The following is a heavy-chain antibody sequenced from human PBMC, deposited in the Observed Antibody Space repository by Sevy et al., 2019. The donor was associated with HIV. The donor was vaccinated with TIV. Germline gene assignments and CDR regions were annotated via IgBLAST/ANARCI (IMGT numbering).Heavy chain of an antibody. J-gene: IGHJ6*02. Sequence: GGSLRLSCTASGFAFSDYYMAWIRQAPGKGLEWVANIKLDGSEKYYVDSVKGRFTISRDNAKKSLYLQMNSLRTEDTAVYYCARDCSSTTCLWGMDVWGQGTTVTVSS. D-gene: IGHD2-2*01. CDR1: GFAFSDYY. CDR2: IKLDGSEK. V-gene: IGHV3-7*03. CDR3: ARDCSSTTCLWGMDV.